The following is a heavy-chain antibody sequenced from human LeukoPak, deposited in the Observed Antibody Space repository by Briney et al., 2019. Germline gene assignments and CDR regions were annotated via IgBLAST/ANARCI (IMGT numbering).Heavy chain of an antibody. V-gene: IGHV3-23*01. CDR3: AKTRGYSYGYDY. CDR1: GFTFSSYA. Sequence: AGGSLRLSCAASGFTFSSYAMSWVRQAPGKGLEWVSAISGSGGGTYYADSVKGRFTISRDNAKNSLYLQMNSLRAEDTALYYCAKTRGYSYGYDYWGQGTLVTVSS. CDR2: ISGSGGGT. D-gene: IGHD5-18*01. J-gene: IGHJ4*02.